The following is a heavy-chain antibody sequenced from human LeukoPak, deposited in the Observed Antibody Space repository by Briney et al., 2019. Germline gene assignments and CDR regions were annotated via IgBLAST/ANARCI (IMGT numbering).Heavy chain of an antibody. V-gene: IGHV3-11*01. D-gene: IGHD7-27*01. Sequence: GGSLRLSCAASGFVFRDYYMSWIRQTPGRGLEWISYISGSGGDIYYVGSVKGRFTISRDNSKNSLYLQMNSLRAEDTALYYCARAWGSADYWGQGTLVTVSS. CDR1: GFVFRDYY. J-gene: IGHJ4*02. CDR3: ARAWGSADY. CDR2: ISGSGGDI.